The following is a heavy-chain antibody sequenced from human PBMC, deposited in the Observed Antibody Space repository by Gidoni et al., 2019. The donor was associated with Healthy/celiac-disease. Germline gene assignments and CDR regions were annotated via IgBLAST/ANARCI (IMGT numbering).Heavy chain of an antibody. CDR2: IKQDGSEK. J-gene: IGHJ5*02. D-gene: IGHD3-22*01. CDR3: ARKGDYYDSSGYSNWFDP. CDR1: GFTFSSYW. Sequence: EVQLVESGGGLVQPGGSLRLSCAASGFTFSSYWMSWVRQAPGKGLEWVANIKQDGSEKYYGDSVKGRFTISRDNAKNSLYLQMNSLRAEDTAVYYCARKGDYYDSSGYSNWFDPWGQGTLVTVSS. V-gene: IGHV3-7*01.